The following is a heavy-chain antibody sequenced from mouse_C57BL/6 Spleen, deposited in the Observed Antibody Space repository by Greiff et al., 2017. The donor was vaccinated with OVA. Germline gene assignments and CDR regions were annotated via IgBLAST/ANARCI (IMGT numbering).Heavy chain of an antibody. Sequence: VQLQQSGTVLVRPGASVKMSCKTSGYTFTSYWMHWVKQRPGQGLEWIGAIYPGNSDTSYNQKFKGKAKLTAVTSASTAYMELSSLTYEDSAVYYCAREPGHYDDYVDFDYWGQGTTLTVSS. CDR2: IYPGNSDT. V-gene: IGHV1-5*01. CDR1: GYTFTSYW. J-gene: IGHJ2*01. D-gene: IGHD2-3*01. CDR3: AREPGHYDDYVDFDY.